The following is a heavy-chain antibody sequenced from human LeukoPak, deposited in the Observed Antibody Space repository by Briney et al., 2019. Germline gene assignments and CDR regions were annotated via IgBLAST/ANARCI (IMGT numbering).Heavy chain of an antibody. J-gene: IGHJ3*02. CDR1: GYAFTGYY. D-gene: IGHD2-8*01. CDR2: INPNSGGT. Sequence: ASVKVSCKASGYAFTGYYMHWVRQAPGQGLEWMGWINPNSGGTNYAQKFQGRVTMTTDTSTSTAYMELRSLRSDDTAVYYCAVDIVLRDAFDIWGQGTMVTVSS. CDR3: AVDIVLRDAFDI. V-gene: IGHV1-2*02.